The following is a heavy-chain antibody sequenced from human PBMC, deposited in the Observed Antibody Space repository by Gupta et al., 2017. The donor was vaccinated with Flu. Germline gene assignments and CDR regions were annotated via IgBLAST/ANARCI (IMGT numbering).Heavy chain of an antibody. CDR3: ARQCIAAVGACNWFDP. CDR1: ADSIGDSISSSIYY. CDR2: IHYSGRT. D-gene: IGHD6-13*01. J-gene: IGHJ5*02. V-gene: IGHV4-39*01. Sequence: QLQESGPGLVKPSETLSLTCSVSADSIGDSISSSIYYWGWIRQPPGKGLEWIGNIHYSGRTYYNPSLRSRVALSVDTSKSQFSLSLSSVTAADTGVYFCARQCIAAVGACNWFDPWGQGTLVTVSS.